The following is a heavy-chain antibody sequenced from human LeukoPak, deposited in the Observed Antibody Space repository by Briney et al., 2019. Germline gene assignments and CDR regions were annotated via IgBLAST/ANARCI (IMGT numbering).Heavy chain of an antibody. V-gene: IGHV3-23*01. Sequence: GGSLRLSCAASGFTFISYAMSWVRQAPGKGLEWVSSSSGSGGSTYYADSVKGRFTISRDNSKNTLYLQMNSLRAQDTAVYYCARSGYYCHLWWNDGMNYFAYWGQGNLVTVSS. CDR3: ARSGYYCHLWWNDGMNYFAY. J-gene: IGHJ4*02. D-gene: IGHD5-12*01. CDR1: GFTFISYA. CDR2: SSGSGGST.